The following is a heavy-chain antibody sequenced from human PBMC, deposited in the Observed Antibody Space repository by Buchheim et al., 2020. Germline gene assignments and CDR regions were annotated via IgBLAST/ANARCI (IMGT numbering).Heavy chain of an antibody. Sequence: ERQLLESGGGLVQPGGSLRLSCGASGFTFSNYAMTWVRQAPGKGLEWVSAIRGDGGATYYTDSVKGRFTISRDNSQNTLYLQMNSLRAEDTGTYYCAKSEYSDLYYSYYMDVWGKGTT. D-gene: IGHD5-12*01. CDR1: GFTFSNYA. J-gene: IGHJ6*03. CDR3: AKSEYSDLYYSYYMDV. CDR2: IRGDGGAT. V-gene: IGHV3-23*01.